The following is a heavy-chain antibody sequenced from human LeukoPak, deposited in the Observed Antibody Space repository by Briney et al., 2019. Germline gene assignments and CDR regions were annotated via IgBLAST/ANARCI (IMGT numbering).Heavy chain of an antibody. D-gene: IGHD6-13*01. V-gene: IGHV1-18*01. CDR1: GYTFTSYG. CDR2: ISAYNGNT. Sequence: ASVKVSCKASGYTFTSYGISWVRQAPGQGLEWMGWISAYNGNTNYAQKLQGRVTMTTDTSTSTAYMELRRLRSDDTAVYYCARAPAADQYYYYGMDVWGQGTTVTVSS. CDR3: ARAPAADQYYYYGMDV. J-gene: IGHJ6*02.